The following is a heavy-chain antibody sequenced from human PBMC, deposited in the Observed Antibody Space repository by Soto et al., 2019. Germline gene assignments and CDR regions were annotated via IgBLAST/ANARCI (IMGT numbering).Heavy chain of an antibody. CDR2: ISSSSSTI. V-gene: IGHV3-48*02. J-gene: IGHJ4*02. CDR3: ARVSAPQWELPYGLDY. D-gene: IGHD1-26*01. Sequence: EVQLVESGGGLVQPGGSLRLSCAASGFTFSSYSMNWVRQAPGKGLEWVSYISSSSSTIYYADSVKGRFTISRDNAKNSLYLQMNSLRDEDTAVYYCARVSAPQWELPYGLDYWGQGTLVTVSS. CDR1: GFTFSSYS.